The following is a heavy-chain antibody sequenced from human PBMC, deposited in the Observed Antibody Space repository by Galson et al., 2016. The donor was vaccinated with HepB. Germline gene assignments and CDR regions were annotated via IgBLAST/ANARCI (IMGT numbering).Heavy chain of an antibody. Sequence: PALVKPTQTLTVTCSFSGFSLYSRGMSLSWVRQPPGKALEWLALMDWEDNKYYRPSLETRLGISKDTSKNQAILTLTNVDPVDTATYYCARTRGEDHSYGYQGLDYWGQGTLVTVSS. V-gene: IGHV2-70*13. J-gene: IGHJ4*02. CDR2: MDWEDNK. CDR1: GFSLYSRGMS. D-gene: IGHD5-18*01. CDR3: ARTRGEDHSYGYQGLDY.